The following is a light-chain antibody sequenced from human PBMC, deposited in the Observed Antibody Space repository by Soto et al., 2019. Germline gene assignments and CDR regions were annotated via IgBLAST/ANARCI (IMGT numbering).Light chain of an antibody. V-gene: IGLV2-11*01. CDR3: CSYAGRDTLYV. CDR2: DVS. CDR1: STDVGGYNY. J-gene: IGLJ1*01. Sequence: QSARNKARSGSGVHRHSGTLTCTGTSTDVGGYNYVSWYQQHPGKVPKLMIYDVSKRPSGVPDRFSGSKSGNTASLTISGLQAEDEADYYCCSYAGRDTLYVFGSGTKVTVL.